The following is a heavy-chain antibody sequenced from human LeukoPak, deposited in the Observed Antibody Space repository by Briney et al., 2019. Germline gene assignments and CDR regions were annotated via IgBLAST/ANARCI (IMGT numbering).Heavy chain of an antibody. D-gene: IGHD3-10*01. J-gene: IGHJ4*02. Sequence: SETLSLTCAVSGGSISSGGYSWSRIRQPPGKGLEWIGYIYHSGSTYYNPSLKSRVTISADRSKNQFSLKLSSVTAADTAVYYCARDAGFGETDYWGQGTLVTVSS. CDR3: ARDAGFGETDY. V-gene: IGHV4-30-2*01. CDR1: GGSISSGGYS. CDR2: IYHSGST.